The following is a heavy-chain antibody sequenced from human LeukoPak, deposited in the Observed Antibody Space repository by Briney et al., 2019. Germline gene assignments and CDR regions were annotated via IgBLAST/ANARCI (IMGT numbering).Heavy chain of an antibody. Sequence: GGSLRLSCAASGFTFSSYGMHWVRQAPGKGLEWVAVISYDGSNKYYADSVKGRFTISRDNSKNTLYLQMNSLRAEDTAVYYCAKGVLREIVVVVTASVPDYWGQGTLVTVSS. V-gene: IGHV3-30*18. J-gene: IGHJ4*02. CDR1: GFTFSSYG. CDR2: ISYDGSNK. D-gene: IGHD2-15*01. CDR3: AKGVLREIVVVVTASVPDY.